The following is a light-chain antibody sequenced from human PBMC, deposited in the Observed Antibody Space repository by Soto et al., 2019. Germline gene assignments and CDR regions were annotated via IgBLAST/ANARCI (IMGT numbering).Light chain of an antibody. CDR2: SNN. CDR3: AAWDDSLKGVV. J-gene: IGLJ2*01. V-gene: IGLV1-44*01. CDR1: SSNIGSNT. Sequence: QSVRTQPPSASGTPGQRVTISCSGSSSNIGSNTVNWYQQLPGTAPKLLIYSNNQRPSGVPDRFSGSKSGTSASLAIRGLQSEDEADYYCAAWDDSLKGVVFGGGTKLTVL.